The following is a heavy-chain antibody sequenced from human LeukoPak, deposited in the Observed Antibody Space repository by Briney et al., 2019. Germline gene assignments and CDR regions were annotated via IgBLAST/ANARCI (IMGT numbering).Heavy chain of an antibody. D-gene: IGHD5-18*01. CDR1: GFTFSSYS. Sequence: GGSVRLSCADSGFTFSSYSMNWVRQAPGKGLEWVSSISSSSSYIYYADSVKGRFTISRDNAKNSLYLQMNSLRAEDTAVYYCARDRGYSYPSPVDYWGQGTLVTVSS. CDR3: ARDRGYSYPSPVDY. V-gene: IGHV3-21*01. CDR2: ISSSSSYI. J-gene: IGHJ4*02.